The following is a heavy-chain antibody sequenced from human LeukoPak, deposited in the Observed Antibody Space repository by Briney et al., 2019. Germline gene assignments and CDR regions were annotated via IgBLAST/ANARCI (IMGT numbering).Heavy chain of an antibody. CDR1: GFIFNDYW. CDR2: IKQDGSEK. V-gene: IGHV3-7*03. Sequence: GGSLRLSCVASGFIFNDYWMTWVRQAPGKGLEWVANIKQDGSEKYYVDAVKGRFTISRDNAKNSLYLQMNSLRAEDTALYYCAKDLLYGSGSYGIDYWGQGTLVTVSS. CDR3: AKDLLYGSGSYGIDY. J-gene: IGHJ4*02. D-gene: IGHD3-10*01.